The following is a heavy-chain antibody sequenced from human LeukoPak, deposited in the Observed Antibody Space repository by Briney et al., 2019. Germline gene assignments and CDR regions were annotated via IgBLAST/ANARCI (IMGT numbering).Heavy chain of an antibody. CDR1: GFTFSSYG. V-gene: IGHV3-30*02. CDR3: ANDYNGWALDY. J-gene: IGHJ4*02. Sequence: GGSLRLSCAASGFTFSSYGMSWVRQAPGKGLEWVAFIRSDGRNKYYGDSGKGRFTISRDNSKNTLHLQMNSLRAEDTAVYYCANDYNGWALDYWGQGTLVTVSS. D-gene: IGHD6-19*01. CDR2: IRSDGRNK.